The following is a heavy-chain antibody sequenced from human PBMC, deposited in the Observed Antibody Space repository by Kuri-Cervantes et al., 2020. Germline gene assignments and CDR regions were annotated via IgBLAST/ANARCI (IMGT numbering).Heavy chain of an antibody. V-gene: IGHV1-3*01. CDR1: GYTFTSYA. D-gene: IGHD2-2*01. CDR3: ARYQYCSSTSCWSEGNWFDP. CDR2: INAGNGNT. Sequence: ASVKVSCKASGYTFTSYAMHWVRQAPGQRLEWMGWINAGNGNTKYSQKLQGRVTMTTDTSTSTAYMELRSLRSDDTAVYYCARYQYCSSTSCWSEGNWFDPWGQGTLVTVSS. J-gene: IGHJ5*02.